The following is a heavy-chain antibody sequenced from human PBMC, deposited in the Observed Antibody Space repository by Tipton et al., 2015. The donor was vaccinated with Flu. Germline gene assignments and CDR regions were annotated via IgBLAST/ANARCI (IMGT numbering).Heavy chain of an antibody. Sequence: TLSLICAVYGGSFSEYNWGWVRQSPGTGLEWIGEIRPSGSTNYSPSLKSRVTMSEDTSKNQFSLRLNSVTAADTAVYYCARLPRYSSGWGRYFDLWGRGTLVTVSS. J-gene: IGHJ2*01. D-gene: IGHD6-19*01. CDR3: ARLPRYSSGWGRYFDL. CDR2: IRPSGST. V-gene: IGHV4-34*01. CDR1: GGSFSEYN.